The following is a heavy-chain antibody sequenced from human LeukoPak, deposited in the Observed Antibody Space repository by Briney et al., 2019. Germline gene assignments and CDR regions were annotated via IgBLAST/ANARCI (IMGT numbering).Heavy chain of an antibody. V-gene: IGHV3-30*02. CDR2: IRYDGCNK. CDR3: ARGPYYYYYMDV. CDR1: GFIFSSYG. Sequence: GGSLRLSCAASGFIFSSYGMHWVRQAPGKGLEWVAFIRYDGCNKYYADSVEGRFTLSRDNSKNTLYLQMNSLRAEDTAVYYCARGPYYYYYMDVWGKGNTVTVSS. J-gene: IGHJ6*03.